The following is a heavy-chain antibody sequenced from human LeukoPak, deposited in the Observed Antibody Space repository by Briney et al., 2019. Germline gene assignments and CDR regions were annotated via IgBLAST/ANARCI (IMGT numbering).Heavy chain of an antibody. D-gene: IGHD2-8*01. V-gene: IGHV1-46*01. CDR1: VYTFTNYY. J-gene: IGHJ4*02. Sequence: ASLKVSFTASVYTFTNYYIQSVRHAPGHALERVGKRNPNIDSTFYAQKFQDRVTMTRDTSTSTGYMELGSLTSEDTAVYYCARGGLSDIALVSARLSIDCWGQGTLVTVSS. CDR2: RNPNIDST. CDR3: ARGGLSDIALVSARLSIDC.